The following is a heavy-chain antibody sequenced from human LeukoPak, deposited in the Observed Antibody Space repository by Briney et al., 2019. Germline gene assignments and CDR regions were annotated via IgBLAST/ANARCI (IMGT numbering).Heavy chain of an antibody. Sequence: GGSLRLSCAASGFSISSHGMHWVRQAPGKGLEWVSAINGSGGSTYYADSVKGRFTISRDNAKNSLYLQMNSLRAEDTAVYYCARDQWYGSGSYDYWGQGTLVTVSS. V-gene: IGHV3-23*01. D-gene: IGHD3-10*01. CDR2: INGSGGST. CDR3: ARDQWYGSGSYDY. CDR1: GFSISSHG. J-gene: IGHJ4*02.